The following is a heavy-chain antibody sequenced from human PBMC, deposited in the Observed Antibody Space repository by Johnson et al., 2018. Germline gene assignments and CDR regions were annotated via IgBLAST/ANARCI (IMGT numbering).Heavy chain of an antibody. Sequence: VQLVQSGGGLIQPGGSLRLSCAASGFTFDDYAMHWVRQAPGKGLEWVSGISWNSGSIGYADSVKGRFTISRDNAKNSLYLQMNSLRAEDTAVYYCARSQSAYYGDYVGAEYFQHWGQGTLVTVSS. CDR1: GFTFDDYA. CDR3: ARSQSAYYGDYVGAEYFQH. V-gene: IGHV3-9*01. CDR2: ISWNSGSI. D-gene: IGHD4-17*01. J-gene: IGHJ1*01.